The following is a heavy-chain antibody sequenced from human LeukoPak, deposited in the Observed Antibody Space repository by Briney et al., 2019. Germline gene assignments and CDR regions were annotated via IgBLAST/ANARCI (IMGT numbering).Heavy chain of an antibody. V-gene: IGHV4-61*02. CDR1: GGSISSGSYY. J-gene: IGHJ5*02. CDR3: ARALPNIVVVVAATGITTNWFDP. D-gene: IGHD2-15*01. Sequence: PSETLSLTCTVSGGSISSGSYYWSWIRQPAGKGLEWIGRIYTSGSTNYNPSLKSRVTISVDTSKNQFSLKLSSVTAADTAVYYCARALPNIVVVVAATGITTNWFDPWGQGTLVTVSS. CDR2: IYTSGST.